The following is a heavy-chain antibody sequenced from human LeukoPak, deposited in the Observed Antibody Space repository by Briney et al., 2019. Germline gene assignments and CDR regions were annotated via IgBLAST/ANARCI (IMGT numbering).Heavy chain of an antibody. CDR1: GFTFSDYW. CDR3: ARFSRVQSSF. J-gene: IGHJ4*02. Sequence: GGSLRLSCAASGFTFSDYWMSWVRQAPGKGLEWVANIKQDGSDKQYVDSIKGRFTITRDNARNTLYLQMDSLRVEDTAIYYCARFSRVQSSFWGQGTLVTVSS. V-gene: IGHV3-7*01. D-gene: IGHD4/OR15-4a*01. CDR2: IKQDGSDK.